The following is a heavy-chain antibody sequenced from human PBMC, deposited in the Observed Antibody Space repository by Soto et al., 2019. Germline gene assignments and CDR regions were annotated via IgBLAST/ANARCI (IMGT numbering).Heavy chain of an antibody. CDR3: ATNPGDRDDAFDI. CDR1: GYTFTSYD. V-gene: IGHV1-8*01. Sequence: ASVKVSCTASGYTFTSYDINWVRQATGQGLEWMGWMNPNSGNTGYAQKFQGRVTMTRNTSISTAYMELSSLRSEDTAVYYCATNPGDRDDAFDIWGQGTMVTVSS. J-gene: IGHJ3*02. CDR2: MNPNSGNT.